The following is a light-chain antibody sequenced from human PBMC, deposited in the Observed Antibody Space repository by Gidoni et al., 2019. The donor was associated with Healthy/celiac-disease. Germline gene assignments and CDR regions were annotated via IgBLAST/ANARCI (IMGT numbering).Light chain of an antibody. Sequence: DSQMTQSPAALSASVGDRVTITCRASQSISSYLNWYQQKPGNAPKPLFYAASSLQSGVPSRFSGSGSGPVFTLTISSLQPEDFATYYCQQSYSTPPITFGQGTRLEIK. CDR1: QSISSY. CDR2: AAS. V-gene: IGKV1-39*01. J-gene: IGKJ5*01. CDR3: QQSYSTPPIT.